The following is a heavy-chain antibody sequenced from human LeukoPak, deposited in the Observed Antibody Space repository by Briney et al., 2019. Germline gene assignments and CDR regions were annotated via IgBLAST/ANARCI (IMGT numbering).Heavy chain of an antibody. V-gene: IGHV3-73*01. Sequence: GGSLRLSCAASGFTFSGSAVHWVRQSSGKGLEWVGHIDKKDNLYATAYAESVRGRFTISRDDSKDTAFLHMDSLKTEDTALYYCTRDRGTYNWFDPWGQGTLVTVSS. CDR1: GFTFSGSA. CDR2: IDKKDNLYAT. D-gene: IGHD2-15*01. J-gene: IGHJ5*02. CDR3: TRDRGTYNWFDP.